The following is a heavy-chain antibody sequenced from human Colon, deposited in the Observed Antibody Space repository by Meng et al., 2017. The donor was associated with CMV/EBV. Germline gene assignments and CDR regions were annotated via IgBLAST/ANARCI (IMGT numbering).Heavy chain of an antibody. J-gene: IGHJ4*02. CDR2: ISSSSTI. CDR1: GFTFSSYS. D-gene: IGHD5-18*01. V-gene: IGHV3-48*04. CDR3: ARSRIQLWLNYFDY. Sequence: GESLKISCAASGFTFSSYSMNWVRQAPGKGLEWVSYISSSSTIYYADSVKGRFTISRDNAKNSLYLQMNSLRAEDTAVYYCARSRIQLWLNYFDYWGQGTLVTVSS.